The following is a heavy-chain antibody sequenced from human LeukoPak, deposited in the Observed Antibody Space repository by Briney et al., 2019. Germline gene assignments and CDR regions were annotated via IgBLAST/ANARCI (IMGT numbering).Heavy chain of an antibody. V-gene: IGHV4-59*08. CDR1: GGSISSYY. CDR3: ARTASRGYYNWFDP. J-gene: IGHJ5*02. CDR2: IYYSGST. Sequence: SETLSLTCTVSGGSISSYYWSWIRQPPGKGLEWIGYIYYSGSTNYNPSLKSRVTISVDTSKNQFSLKLSSVTAADTAVYYCARTASRGYYNWFDPWGQGTLVTVSS. D-gene: IGHD3-22*01.